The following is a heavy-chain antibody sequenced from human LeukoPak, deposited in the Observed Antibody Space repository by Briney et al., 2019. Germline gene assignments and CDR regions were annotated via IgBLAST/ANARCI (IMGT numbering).Heavy chain of an antibody. V-gene: IGHV3-30*04. Sequence: PGRSLRLSCAASGFTFSSYAMHWVRQAPGKGLEWVAVISYDGSNKYYADSVKGRFTISRDNSKNTLYLQMNSLGAEDTAVYYCARDGPFTFGDLSYFDYWGQGTLVTVSS. CDR1: GFTFSSYA. CDR3: ARDGPFTFGDLSYFDY. D-gene: IGHD3-16*01. CDR2: ISYDGSNK. J-gene: IGHJ4*02.